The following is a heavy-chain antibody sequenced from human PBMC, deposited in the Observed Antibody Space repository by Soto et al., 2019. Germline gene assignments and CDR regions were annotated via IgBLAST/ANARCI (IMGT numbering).Heavy chain of an antibody. CDR1: GYTFNTYD. J-gene: IGHJ4*02. CDR2: MNPNTGST. V-gene: IGHV1-8*01. CDR3: ARTMGGIAAAGSDF. Sequence: QVQLVQSGAEGKKPGASVQVSCKASGYTFNTYDIEWVRLATGQGLGWMGSMNPNTGSTDYAQKFQGRVTMTMTNSISTAYLELSSLRSDDTAIYYCARTMGGIAAAGSDFWGQGTLITVSA. D-gene: IGHD6-13*01.